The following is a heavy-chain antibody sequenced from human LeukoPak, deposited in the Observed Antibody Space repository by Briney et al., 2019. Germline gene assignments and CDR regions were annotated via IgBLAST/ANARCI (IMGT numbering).Heavy chain of an antibody. CDR1: RFTFSNFN. V-gene: IGHV3-64D*09. J-gene: IGHJ4*02. Sequence: GGSLRLSCSASRFTFSNFNMHWVRQAPGKGLQFVSGITSDGGSIDYADSVKGRFTISRDNSKNTLYLQMSSLRAEDTAVYYCVKITSVTGGDCWGQGTRLTVSS. CDR3: VKITSVTGGDC. CDR2: ITSDGGSI. D-gene: IGHD1-1*01.